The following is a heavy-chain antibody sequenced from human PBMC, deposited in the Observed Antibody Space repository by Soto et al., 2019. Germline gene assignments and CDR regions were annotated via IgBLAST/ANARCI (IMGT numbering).Heavy chain of an antibody. CDR2: ISTYNGNT. CDR3: ARERWYQLLSRDYYHYYMDV. CDR1: GYTFTTYN. Sequence: QVQLVQSGAEVKKPGASVKVSCKASGYTFTTYNINWVRQAPGQGLEWMGWISTYNGNTNYAQNLQGRVTLTTDTSTSTADMELRSLRSDDTAVYFGARERWYQLLSRDYYHYYMDVWGKRTTVTVSS. J-gene: IGHJ6*03. D-gene: IGHD2-2*01. V-gene: IGHV1-18*01.